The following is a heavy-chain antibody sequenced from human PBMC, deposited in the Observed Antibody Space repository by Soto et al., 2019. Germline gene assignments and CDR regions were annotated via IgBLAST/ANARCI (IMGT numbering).Heavy chain of an antibody. CDR3: AREGDQWTFDI. J-gene: IGHJ3*02. Sequence: VQLVESGGVVKQPGGSLRLSCEASGFTFSTTDMHWVRQSPGKGLEWVSGVGTGGDTYYPDSVKGRFTISRDNGRNSLYLQMNNLRAGDTAVYYCAREGDQWTFDIWGQGTMVTVSS. D-gene: IGHD6-19*01. V-gene: IGHV3-13*01. CDR1: GFTFSTTD. CDR2: VGTGGDT.